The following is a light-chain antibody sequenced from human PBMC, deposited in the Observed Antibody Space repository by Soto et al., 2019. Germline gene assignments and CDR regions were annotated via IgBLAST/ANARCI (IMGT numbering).Light chain of an antibody. CDR1: NTDVGGYNY. CDR3: CSYAGRYTFFI. V-gene: IGLV2-11*01. J-gene: IGLJ1*01. Sequence: QSVLTQPRSVSGSPGQSVTISCTGTNTDVGGYNYVSWYRQHPGKAPQLMIYDVTKRPSGVPDRFSGSKSGNTASLTISGLQSEDEADYYCCSYAGRYTFFIFGTGTKVTV. CDR2: DVT.